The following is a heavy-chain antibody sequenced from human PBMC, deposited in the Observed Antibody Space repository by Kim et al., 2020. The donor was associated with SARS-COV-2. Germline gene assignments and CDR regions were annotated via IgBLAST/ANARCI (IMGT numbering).Heavy chain of an antibody. CDR3: ARLEPGIAVAGLTDY. Sequence: ASVKVSCKASGYTFTSYGISWVRQAPGQGLEWMGWISAYNGNTNYAQKLQGRVTMTTDTSTSTAYMELRSLRSDDTAVYYCARLEPGIAVAGLTDYWGQGTLVTVSS. CDR2: ISAYNGNT. D-gene: IGHD6-19*01. V-gene: IGHV1-18*01. CDR1: GYTFTSYG. J-gene: IGHJ4*02.